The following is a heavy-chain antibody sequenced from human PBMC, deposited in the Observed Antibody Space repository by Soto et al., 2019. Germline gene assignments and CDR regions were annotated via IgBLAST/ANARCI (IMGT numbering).Heavy chain of an antibody. V-gene: IGHV1-69*13. CDR1: GDTFSSYA. CDR3: ARGQSGSYSYYYYGMDV. Sequence: SVKVSCKASGDTFSSYAISWVRQDPRQGLEWMGGIIPIFGTANYAQKFQGRVTITADESTSTAYMELSSLRSEDTAVYYCARGQSGSYSYYYYGMDVWGQGTTVTVSS. CDR2: IIPIFGTA. J-gene: IGHJ6*02. D-gene: IGHD1-26*01.